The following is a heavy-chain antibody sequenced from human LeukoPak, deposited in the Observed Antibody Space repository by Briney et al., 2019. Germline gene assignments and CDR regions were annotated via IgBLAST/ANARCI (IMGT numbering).Heavy chain of an antibody. CDR1: GFTFSFYA. CDR2: ISGSGGSA. V-gene: IGHV3-23*01. Sequence: GGSLRLSCAASGFTFSFYAMNWVRQAPGKGLEWVSGISGSGGSAYYADSVKGRFTISRDNSKNTVYLQMNSLRAEDTAVYYCAKQGRNTIFGVVLDYWGQGTLVTVSS. D-gene: IGHD3-3*01. CDR3: AKQGRNTIFGVVLDY. J-gene: IGHJ4*02.